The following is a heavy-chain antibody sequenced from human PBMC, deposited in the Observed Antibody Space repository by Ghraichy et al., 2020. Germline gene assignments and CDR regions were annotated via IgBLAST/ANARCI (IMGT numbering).Heavy chain of an antibody. D-gene: IGHD3-22*01. CDR3: ARRPRYYYDSSGYGYYFDY. J-gene: IGHJ4*02. CDR2: IYYSGST. V-gene: IGHV4-39*01. CDR1: GGSISSSSYY. Sequence: SETLSLTCTVSGGSISSSSYYWGWIRQPPGKGLEWIGSIYYSGSTYYNPSLKSRVTISVDTSKNQFSLKLSSVTAADTAVYYCARRPRYYYDSSGYGYYFDYWGQGTLVTVSS.